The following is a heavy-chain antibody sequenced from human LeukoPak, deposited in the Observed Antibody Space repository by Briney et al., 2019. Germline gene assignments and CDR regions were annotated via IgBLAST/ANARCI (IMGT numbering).Heavy chain of an antibody. D-gene: IGHD3-9*01. V-gene: IGHV4-39*07. CDR1: GASMRSSNFY. J-gene: IGHJ5*02. Sequence: SETLSLTCTVSGASMRSSNFYWGWLRQSPGKGLERIGNINYSGLTYFNPSVKSRVTLSVDVSKNRFSLNLTSVTPADTALYFCARTHFDSLGWFDPWGQGIQVIVSS. CDR2: INYSGLT. CDR3: ARTHFDSLGWFDP.